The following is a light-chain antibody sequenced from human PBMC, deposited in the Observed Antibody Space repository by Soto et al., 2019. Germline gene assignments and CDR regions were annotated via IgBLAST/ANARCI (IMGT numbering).Light chain of an antibody. CDR3: AAWDASLNGAV. CDR1: SSNIGSNT. J-gene: IGLJ7*01. Sequence: QSVLTQPPSASGTPGQRVSISCSGISSNIGSNTVNWYQQLPGTAPKLLLYSNNQRPSGVPDRFSGSKSGTSASLAISGLQSEDEADYYCAAWDASLNGAVFGGGTQLTVL. CDR2: SNN. V-gene: IGLV1-44*01.